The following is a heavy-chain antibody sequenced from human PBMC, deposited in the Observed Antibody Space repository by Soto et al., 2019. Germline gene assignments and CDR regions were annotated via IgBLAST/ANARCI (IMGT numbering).Heavy chain of an antibody. CDR1: GFTFNYHA. CDR3: ARGTTTSAFSAMDV. V-gene: IGHV3-30-3*01. Sequence: QVQLVESGGGVVQPGRSLRLSCAASGFTFNYHALNWVRQAPGKGLEWVAVISYDGDNKYIAESVKGRFTISRDNSKNTGSLQMNSLRTEDTAMYFCARGTTTSAFSAMDVWGQGTTVTVS. J-gene: IGHJ6*02. D-gene: IGHD1-1*01. CDR2: ISYDGDNK.